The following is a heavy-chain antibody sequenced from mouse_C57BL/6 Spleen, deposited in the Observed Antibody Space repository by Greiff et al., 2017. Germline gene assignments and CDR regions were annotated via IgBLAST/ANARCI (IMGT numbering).Heavy chain of an antibody. J-gene: IGHJ2*01. CDR3: ARGGYDGFDY. CDR1: GYTFTSYW. CDR2: IDPSDSYT. D-gene: IGHD2-2*01. V-gene: IGHV1-50*01. Sequence: VQLQQPGAELVKPGASVKLSCKASGYTFTSYWLQWVKQRPGQGLGWIGEIDPSDSYTNYNQKFKGKATLTVDTSSSTAYMQLSSLTSEDSAVYYCARGGYDGFDYWGQGTTLTVSS.